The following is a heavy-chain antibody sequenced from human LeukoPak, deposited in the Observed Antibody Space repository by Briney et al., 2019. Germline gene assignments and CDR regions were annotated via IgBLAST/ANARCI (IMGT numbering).Heavy chain of an antibody. V-gene: IGHV1-69*13. CDR2: IIPIFGTA. D-gene: IGHD3-3*01. J-gene: IGHJ5*02. CDR3: ARVVSTYYDFWSGPNWFDP. Sequence: ASVNVSCKASGGTFSSYAISWVRQAPGQGLEWMGGIIPIFGTANYAQKFQGRVTITADESTSTAYMELSSLRSEDTAVYYCARVVSTYYDFWSGPNWFDPWGQGTLVTVSS. CDR1: GGTFSSYA.